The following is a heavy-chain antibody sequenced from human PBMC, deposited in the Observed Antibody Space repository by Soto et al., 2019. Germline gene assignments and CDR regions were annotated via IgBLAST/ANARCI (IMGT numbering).Heavy chain of an antibody. CDR2: IYYSGST. CDR3: ARDGGSREGYGSDV. J-gene: IGHJ6*02. D-gene: IGHD3-16*01. Sequence: QVQLQESGPGLVRPSQTLSLTCTVSGGSISSDNYYWSWIRQLPGKGLEWIGYIYYSGSTYYNPSLKSRVAISVDMSENHFSLRLISATAADTAVYYCARDGGSREGYGSDVWGQGTTVTVSS. CDR1: GGSISSDNYY. V-gene: IGHV4-31*03.